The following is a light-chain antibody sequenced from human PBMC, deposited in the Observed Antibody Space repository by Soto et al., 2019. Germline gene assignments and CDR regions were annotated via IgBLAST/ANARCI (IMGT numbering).Light chain of an antibody. CDR1: QSVSSSY. Sequence: EIVLTQSPGTLSLSPGERATLSCRASQSVSSSYLAWYQQKPGQAPRLLIYGASSRATGIPDRFSGSGSGTDFTLTISRVETEDFAVYYCQQYGSSFTFGPGTKVDIK. V-gene: IGKV3-20*01. CDR3: QQYGSSFT. CDR2: GAS. J-gene: IGKJ3*01.